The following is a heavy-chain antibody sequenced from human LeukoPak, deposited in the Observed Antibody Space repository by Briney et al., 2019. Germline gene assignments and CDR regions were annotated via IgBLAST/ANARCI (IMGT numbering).Heavy chain of an antibody. CDR2: INIDGNTT. J-gene: IGHJ4*02. CDR1: GFNFINAW. CDR3: ARSSLDY. V-gene: IGHV3-74*01. Sequence: GGSLRLSCAASGFNFINAWMSWVRQAPGKGLVWVSHINIDGNTTTYADSVKGRFTISRDNAKNTLYLQLNSLRAEDTAMYYCARSSLDYWGQGTLVTVSS.